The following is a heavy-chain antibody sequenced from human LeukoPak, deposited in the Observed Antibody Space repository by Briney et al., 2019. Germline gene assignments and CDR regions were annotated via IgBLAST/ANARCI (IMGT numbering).Heavy chain of an antibody. CDR1: GYSFTNYW. V-gene: IGHV5-51*01. CDR3: ARPYCSSTSCYSPPDY. CDR2: IYPGDSDT. D-gene: IGHD2-2*02. J-gene: IGHJ4*02. Sequence: KCGESLKISCEGSGYSFTNYWIGWVRQMPGKGLEWMGIIYPGDSDTRYSPSFQGQVTISADKSISTAYLQWSSLKASDTAMYYCARPYCSSTSCYSPPDYWGQGTLVTVSS.